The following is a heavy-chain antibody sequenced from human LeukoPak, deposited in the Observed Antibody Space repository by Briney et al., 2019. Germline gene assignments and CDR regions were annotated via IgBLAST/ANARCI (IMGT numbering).Heavy chain of an antibody. V-gene: IGHV3-23*01. Sequence: GGSLRLSCAASGFTFSSYAMSWVRQAPGKGLEWVSAISGRGGSTYYADAVKGRFTISRDNPQTPLYLQMNSLRAEDTDVYYCAKRWAPQGGYYWGPGTLVTVSS. D-gene: IGHD3-16*01. J-gene: IGHJ4*02. CDR3: AKRWAPQGGYY. CDR1: GFTFSSYA. CDR2: ISGRGGST.